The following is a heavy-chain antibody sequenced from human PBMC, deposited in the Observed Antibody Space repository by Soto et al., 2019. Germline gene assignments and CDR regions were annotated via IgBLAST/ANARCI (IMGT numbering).Heavy chain of an antibody. V-gene: IGHV3-33*01. CDR3: AGYRYDIVSCCDPSCYGLDV. D-gene: IGHD2-15*01. Sequence: GGSLRLSCAASGFTFSSYGMHWVRQAPGKGLEWVAVIWYDGSNKYYADSVKGRFTISRDNSKNTLYLQMNSLRAEDTAVYYWAGYRYDIVSCCDPSCYGLDVWGQGTTVTVSS. CDR2: IWYDGSNK. J-gene: IGHJ6*02. CDR1: GFTFSSYG.